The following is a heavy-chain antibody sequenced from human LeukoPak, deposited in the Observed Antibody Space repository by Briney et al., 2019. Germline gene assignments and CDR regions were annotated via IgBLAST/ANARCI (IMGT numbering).Heavy chain of an antibody. D-gene: IGHD3-10*01. V-gene: IGHV3-9*01. J-gene: IGHJ6*02. CDR1: GFTFDDYA. Sequence: GRSLRLSCAASGFTFDDYAMHWVRQVPGKGLEWVSGITWNSDEIGYAHSVKGRFSTSRHNAKNSLYRQMNILREEDRDLYYWAKGGGRLVGGYYYNGMDVWGQGTTVTVSS. CDR3: AKGGGRLVGGYYYNGMDV. CDR2: ITWNSDEI.